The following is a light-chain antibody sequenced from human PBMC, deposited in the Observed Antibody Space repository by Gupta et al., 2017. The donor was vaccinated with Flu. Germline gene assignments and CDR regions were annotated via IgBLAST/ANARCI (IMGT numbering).Light chain of an antibody. CDR2: GNY. CDR1: SSNSANNN. V-gene: IGLV1-44*01. J-gene: IGLJ2*01. Sequence: RITIAFSASSSNSANNNFNWYQQLPVTSPKLLLYGNYPRPSGVPDRFSGSMSGSSAALSISGLQSEDEADYYCEAWDDSLNGRVFGGGTKLTVL. CDR3: EAWDDSLNGRV.